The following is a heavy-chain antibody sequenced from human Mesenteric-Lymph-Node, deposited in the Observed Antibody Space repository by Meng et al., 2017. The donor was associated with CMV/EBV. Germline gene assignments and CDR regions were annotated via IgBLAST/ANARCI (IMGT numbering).Heavy chain of an antibody. CDR2: INSDGSSA. CDR3: ARGAPTSPSGSYYDHYYGLDV. D-gene: IGHD1-26*01. V-gene: IGHV3-74*01. Sequence: GESLKISCEAYGFPTFSSFWMHWVRQAPGKGLVWVSRINSDGSSATYTDSVKGRFTISRHNAKNTLYLQMNSLRAEDTAVYYCARGAPTSPSGSYYDHYYGLDVWGQGTTVTVSS. CDR1: GFPTFSSFW. J-gene: IGHJ6*02.